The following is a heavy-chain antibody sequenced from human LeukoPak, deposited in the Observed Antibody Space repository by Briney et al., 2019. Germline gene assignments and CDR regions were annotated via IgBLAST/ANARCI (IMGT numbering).Heavy chain of an antibody. V-gene: IGHV3-30*18. CDR2: ISYDGSNK. D-gene: IGHD3-22*01. CDR3: AKDLPYDSSGYYPLDY. CDR1: GFTFSSYG. Sequence: GGSLRLSCAASGFTFSSYGMHWVRQAPGKGLEWVAVISYDGSNKYYADSVKGRFTISRDNSKNTLYLQMNSLRAEDTAVYYCAKDLPYDSSGYYPLDYWGQGTLVTVSS. J-gene: IGHJ4*02.